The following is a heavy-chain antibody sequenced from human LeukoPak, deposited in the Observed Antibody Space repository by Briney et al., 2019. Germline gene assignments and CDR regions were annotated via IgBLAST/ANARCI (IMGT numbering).Heavy chain of an antibody. CDR3: ARSSSSWYYFDY. CDR1: GGSISSYY. CDR2: IYYSGST. D-gene: IGHD6-13*01. V-gene: IGHV4-59*01. Sequence: SGTLSLTCTVSGGSISSYYWSWIRQPPGKGLEWIGYIYYSGSTNYNPSLKSRVTISVDTSKNQFSLKLSSVTAADTAVYYCARSSSSWYYFDYWGQGTLVTVSS. J-gene: IGHJ4*02.